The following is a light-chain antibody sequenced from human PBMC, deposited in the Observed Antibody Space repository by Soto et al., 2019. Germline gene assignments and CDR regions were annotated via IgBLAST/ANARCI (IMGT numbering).Light chain of an antibody. CDR1: SSNIGNNY. J-gene: IGLJ2*01. Sequence: QSVLTQPPSVSAAPGQKGTIPCSGGSSNIGNNYVSWYQQLPGTAPKLLIYDNNKRPSGIPDRFSGSKSGTSATLGITGLQTGDEADYYCGTWDSSLSAGVFGGGTKVTVL. CDR2: DNN. CDR3: GTWDSSLSAGV. V-gene: IGLV1-51*01.